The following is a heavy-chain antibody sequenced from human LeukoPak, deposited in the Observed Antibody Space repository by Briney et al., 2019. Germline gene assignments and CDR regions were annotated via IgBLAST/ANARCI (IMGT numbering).Heavy chain of an antibody. D-gene: IGHD2-15*01. Sequence: GESLKISCKGSGYSFTSYWISWVRQMPGKGLEWMGRIDPSDSYTNYSPSFQGQVTISADKSISTAYLQWSSLEASDTAMYYCARRFCSGGRCYYFDYWGQGTLVTVSS. CDR2: IDPSDSYT. CDR1: GYSFTSYW. V-gene: IGHV5-10-1*04. CDR3: ARRFCSGGRCYYFDY. J-gene: IGHJ4*02.